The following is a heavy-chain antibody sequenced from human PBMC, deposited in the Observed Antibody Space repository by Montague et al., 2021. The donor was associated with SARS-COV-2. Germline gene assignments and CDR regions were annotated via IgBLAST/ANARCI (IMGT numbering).Heavy chain of an antibody. D-gene: IGHD3-3*01. CDR2: TSYSGST. V-gene: IGHV4-61*05. J-gene: IGHJ6*02. Sequence: SETLSLTCTVSGGSISSSSYYWGWIRQSPGKGLECIGYTSYSGSTDYNPSLKSRVTISIDTSKNQFSLKLSSVTAGDTAVYYCARWGEYYDSPYYYYAMDVWGQGTTVTVSS. CDR3: ARWGEYYDSPYYYYAMDV. CDR1: GGSISSSSYY.